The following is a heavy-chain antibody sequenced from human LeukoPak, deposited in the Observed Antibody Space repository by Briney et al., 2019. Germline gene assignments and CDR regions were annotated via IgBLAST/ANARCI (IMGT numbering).Heavy chain of an antibody. CDR1: GFTFSTYT. D-gene: IGHD5-18*01. J-gene: IGHJ4*02. CDR2: VSDSSDV. V-gene: IGHV3-48*02. Sequence: GGSLRLSCAASGFTFSTYTMNWVRQAPGKGLEWVSTVSDSSDVHYSDSVKGRFTISRDNVRNSLYLQMNSLRDEDTAVYYCARDGLHTAHFDYWGQGTLVTVSS. CDR3: ARDGLHTAHFDY.